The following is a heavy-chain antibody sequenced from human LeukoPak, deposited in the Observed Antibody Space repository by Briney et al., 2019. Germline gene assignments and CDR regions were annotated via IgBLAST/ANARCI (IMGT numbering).Heavy chain of an antibody. V-gene: IGHV3-21*01. CDR2: ISPSSSYM. CDR3: ARAYCSGGSCYSGDLFDY. D-gene: IGHD2-15*01. J-gene: IGHJ4*02. CDR1: GFTFSDYT. Sequence: PGGSLRLSCAASGFTFSDYTMNWVRQAPGKGLEWVSSISPSSSYMYYADSVKGRFTISRDNAKNSLYLQMNSLRAEDTAVYYCARAYCSGGSCYSGDLFDYWGQGTLVTVSS.